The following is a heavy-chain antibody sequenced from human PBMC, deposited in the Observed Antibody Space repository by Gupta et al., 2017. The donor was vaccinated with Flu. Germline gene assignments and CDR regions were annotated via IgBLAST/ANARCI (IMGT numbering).Heavy chain of an antibody. J-gene: IGHJ4*02. V-gene: IGHV3-23*01. Sequence: EVQLLESGGGLVQPGGSLRLSCAASGLTFSNYARNWVRQAPGKGLEWVSSISGSGGSTYYADSVMGRVTISRDNSKNTLYLQMNNLRAEDTAVYYCAKDRSGNPAVDYWGQGTLVTVSS. CDR2: ISGSGGST. D-gene: IGHD6-13*01. CDR1: GLTFSNYA. CDR3: AKDRSGNPAVDY.